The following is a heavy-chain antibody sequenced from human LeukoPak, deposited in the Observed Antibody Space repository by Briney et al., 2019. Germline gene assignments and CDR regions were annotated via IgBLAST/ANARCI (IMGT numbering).Heavy chain of an antibody. J-gene: IGHJ4*02. CDR2: ISYDGSNK. CDR3: ARGARDRGVPRGLDY. D-gene: IGHD3-10*01. Sequence: PGGSLKLSCTTSGFNFGDYAMHWVRQAPGKGLEWVAVISYDGSNKYYADSVKGRFTISRDNSKNTLYLQMNSLRAEDTAVYYCARGARDRGVPRGLDYWGQGTLVTVSS. V-gene: IGHV3-30-3*01. CDR1: GFNFGDYA.